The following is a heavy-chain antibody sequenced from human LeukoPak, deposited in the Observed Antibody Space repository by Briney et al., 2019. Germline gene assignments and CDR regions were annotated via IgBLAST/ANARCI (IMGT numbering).Heavy chain of an antibody. CDR3: ARVAYDFWSGYYYFDY. CDR2: IYYSGST. J-gene: IGHJ4*02. D-gene: IGHD3-3*01. CDR1: GGSISSSSYY. V-gene: IGHV4-39*07. Sequence: PSETLSLTCTVSGGSISSSSYYWGWIRQPPGKGLEWIGSIYYSGSTYYNPSLKSRLTISVDTSKNQFSLKLSSVTAADTAVYYCARVAYDFWSGYYYFDYWGQGTLVTVSS.